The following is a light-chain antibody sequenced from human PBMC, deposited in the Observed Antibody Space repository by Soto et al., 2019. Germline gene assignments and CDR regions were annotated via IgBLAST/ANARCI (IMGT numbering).Light chain of an antibody. V-gene: IGKV3-15*01. CDR2: GAS. CDR3: QQRSTWPLT. CDR1: QSVSSD. Sequence: EIVMTQSPATLSVSPGERATLSCRASQSVSSDLAWYQQSPGQAPRLLIYGASTRATGIPARFSGSGSGTEFTLTISSLQSEDFAVYYCQQRSTWPLTFGGGTKVEIK. J-gene: IGKJ4*01.